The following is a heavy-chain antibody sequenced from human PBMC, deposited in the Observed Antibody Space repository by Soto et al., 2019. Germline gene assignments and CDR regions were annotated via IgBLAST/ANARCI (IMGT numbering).Heavy chain of an antibody. V-gene: IGHV3-30-3*01. Sequence: PGGSLRLSCAASGFTFSSYAMHWVRQAPGKGLEWVAVISYDGSNKYYADSVKGRFTISRDNSKNTLYLQMNSLRAEDTAVYYCARDLDGYAAYYYYGMDVWGQGTTVTVPS. CDR2: ISYDGSNK. D-gene: IGHD5-12*01. CDR1: GFTFSSYA. J-gene: IGHJ6*02. CDR3: ARDLDGYAAYYYYGMDV.